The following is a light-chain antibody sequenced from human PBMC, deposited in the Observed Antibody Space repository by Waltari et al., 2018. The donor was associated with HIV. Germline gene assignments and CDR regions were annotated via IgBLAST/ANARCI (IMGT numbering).Light chain of an antibody. CDR2: DNN. J-gene: IGLJ2*01. CDR1: SSNIGAGYD. V-gene: IGLV1-40*01. CDR3: QSYDNRLSGVV. Sequence: QSVLTQPPSVSGAPGQRVTISCTGSSSNIGAGYDVHWYQQLPGKAPKLLIYDNNKRPSGVPDRFSGSKSGTSASLAIAGLQAEDEADYYCQSYDNRLSGVVFGGGTKLTVL.